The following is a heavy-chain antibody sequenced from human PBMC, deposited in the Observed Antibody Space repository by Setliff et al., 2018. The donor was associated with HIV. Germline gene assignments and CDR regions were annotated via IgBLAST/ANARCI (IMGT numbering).Heavy chain of an antibody. V-gene: IGHV4-59*01. CDR3: ARATTTPIAGMLAPPPDY. CDR2: IYYSGSP. CDR1: GGSISNYY. D-gene: IGHD6-13*01. J-gene: IGHJ4*02. Sequence: KTSETLSLTCTVSGGSISNYYWSWIRQPPGKELEWIGYIYYSGSPNYNPSLKSRVTISVDTSKNQFSLNLSSATAADTAVYYCARATTTPIAGMLAPPPDYWGQGTLVTVSS.